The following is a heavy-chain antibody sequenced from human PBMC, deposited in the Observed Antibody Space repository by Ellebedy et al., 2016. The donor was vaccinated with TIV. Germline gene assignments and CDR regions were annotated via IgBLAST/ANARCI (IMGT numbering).Heavy chain of an antibody. Sequence: PSETLSLTCTVFGGSINNYFWSWVRQSPGKGLEWIGSVYHTGITNYSPSLRSRVTTSVDTSQNQVSLKLTSVAAADTAVYFCAREDYDVLTGHQGGMDVWGQGTTVTVSS. CDR3: AREDYDVLTGHQGGMDV. D-gene: IGHD3-9*01. V-gene: IGHV4-59*01. CDR1: GGSINNYF. J-gene: IGHJ6*02. CDR2: VYHTGIT.